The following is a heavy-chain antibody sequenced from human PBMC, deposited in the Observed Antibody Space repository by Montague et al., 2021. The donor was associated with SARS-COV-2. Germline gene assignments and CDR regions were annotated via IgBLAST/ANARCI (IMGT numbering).Heavy chain of an antibody. D-gene: IGHD1-1*01. J-gene: IGHJ5*02. CDR3: ATGSHNCETRGLGTGWVDP. CDR2: VIHSGRT. CDR1: GASFSGYH. Sequence: SETLSLTCAVYGASFSGYHWTWIRQSPGRGLEWIGDVIHSGRTSYNPSLQSRLTMSVDTSKNQFSLRLSSVTAADTAVYFCATGSHNCETRGLGTGWVDPWGQGTLVTVSS. V-gene: IGHV4-34*01.